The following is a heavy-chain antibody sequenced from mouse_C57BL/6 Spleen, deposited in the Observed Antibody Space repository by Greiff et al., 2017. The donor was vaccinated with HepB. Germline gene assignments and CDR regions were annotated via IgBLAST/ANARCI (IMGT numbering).Heavy chain of an antibody. CDR1: GYTFTDYY. V-gene: IGHV1-26*01. D-gene: IGHD2-5*01. CDR3: ARSRYSNYGGAWFAY. CDR2: INPNNGGT. J-gene: IGHJ3*01. Sequence: VQLQQSGPELVKPGASVKISCKASGYTFTDYYMNWVKQSHGKSLEWIGDINPNNGGTSYNQKFKGKATLTVDKSSSTAYMELRSLTSEDSAVYYCARSRYSNYGGAWFAYWGQGTLVTVSA.